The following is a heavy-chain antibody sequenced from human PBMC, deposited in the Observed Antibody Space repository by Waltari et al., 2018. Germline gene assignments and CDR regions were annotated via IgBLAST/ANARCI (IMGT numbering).Heavy chain of an antibody. CDR2: ISYDGSNK. CDR3: ARDLMAVGAITREGVDD. D-gene: IGHD6-19*01. CDR1: GFTFSSYA. Sequence: QVQLVQSGGGVVQPGRSLRLSCAASGFTFSSYAMHWVRQAPGKGLEWVAVISYDGSNKYYADSVKGRFTISRDNSKSTLFLQMSSLRADDTAVYYCARDLMAVGAITREGVDDWGQGNLVTVSS. V-gene: IGHV3-30-3*01. J-gene: IGHJ4*02.